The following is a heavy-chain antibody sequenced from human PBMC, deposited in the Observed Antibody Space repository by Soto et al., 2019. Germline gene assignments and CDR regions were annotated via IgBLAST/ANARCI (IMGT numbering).Heavy chain of an antibody. CDR3: VRDQGDHVIHLDH. CDR1: GFTFSSYS. V-gene: IGHV3-21*01. D-gene: IGHD3-16*01. Sequence: PGGSLRLSCAASGFTFSSYSMNWVRQAPGKGLEWVSSISSSSSYIYYADSVKGRFTISRDNAKNSLYLQMNSLRAEDTAVYYCVRDQGDHVIHLDHWGQGALVTVSS. CDR2: ISSSSSYI. J-gene: IGHJ4*02.